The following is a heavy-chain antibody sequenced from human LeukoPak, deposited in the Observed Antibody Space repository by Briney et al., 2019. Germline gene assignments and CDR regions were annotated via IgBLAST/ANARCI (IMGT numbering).Heavy chain of an antibody. CDR3: AREGRQDYVYFDY. V-gene: IGHV4-59*01. CDR2: INYSGNT. J-gene: IGHJ4*02. CDR1: GGSISDYY. D-gene: IGHD4-17*01. Sequence: PSETLSLTCTVSGGSISDYYWSWIRQPPGKGLEWIGYINYSGNTNYNPSLKSQVTISVDTSKNQFSPRLTSVTAADTAVFYCAREGRQDYVYFDYWGQGSLVTVSS.